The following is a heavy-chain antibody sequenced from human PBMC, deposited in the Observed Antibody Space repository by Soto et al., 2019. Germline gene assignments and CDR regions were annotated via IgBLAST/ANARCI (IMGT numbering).Heavy chain of an antibody. J-gene: IGHJ5*02. CDR3: ARGYRDDFWSGYSNNWFDP. CDR2: ISSSSTI. Sequence: GGSLRLSCAASGFTFSSYSMNWVRQAPGKGLEWVSYISSSSTIYYADSVKGRFTISRDNAKNSLYLQMNSLRDEDTAVYYCARGYRDDFWSGYSNNWFDPLGQGTLVTVSS. V-gene: IGHV3-48*02. CDR1: GFTFSSYS. D-gene: IGHD3-3*01.